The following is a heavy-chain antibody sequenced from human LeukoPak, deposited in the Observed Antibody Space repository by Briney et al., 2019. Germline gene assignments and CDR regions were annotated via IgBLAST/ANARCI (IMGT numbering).Heavy chain of an antibody. CDR2: IRYDGSNR. D-gene: IGHD3-10*01. CDR1: GFTFSSYG. Sequence: GGSLRLSCAASGFTFSSYGMHWVRQAPGKGLEWVAFIRYDGSNRYYADSVKGRFTISRDNSKNTLYLQMNSLRAEDTAVYYCAKGGAVSSKSITMVRGTRRYYYYMDVWGKGTTVTISS. CDR3: AKGGAVSSKSITMVRGTRRYYYYMDV. V-gene: IGHV3-30*02. J-gene: IGHJ6*03.